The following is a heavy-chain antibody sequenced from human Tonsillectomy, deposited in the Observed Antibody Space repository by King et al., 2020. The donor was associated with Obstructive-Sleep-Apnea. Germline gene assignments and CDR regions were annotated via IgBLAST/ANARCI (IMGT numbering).Heavy chain of an antibody. V-gene: IGHV3-11*01. CDR1: GFTFSDYY. Sequence: VQLVESGGGLVKPGGSLRLSCAASGFTFSDYYMSWIRQAPGKGLEWVSYISSSGSTIYYADSVKGRFTISRDNAKNSLYLQMNSRRAEDTAVYYCARANIMAVAHRRYYYYGMDVWGQGTTVTVSS. CDR2: ISSSGSTI. D-gene: IGHD6-19*01. CDR3: ARANIMAVAHRRYYYYGMDV. J-gene: IGHJ6*02.